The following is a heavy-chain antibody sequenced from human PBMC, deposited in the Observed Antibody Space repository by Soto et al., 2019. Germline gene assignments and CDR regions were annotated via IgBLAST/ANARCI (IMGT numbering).Heavy chain of an antibody. CDR3: ARDPLSSFAMDV. Sequence: QVQLVQSGAEVKKPGSSVKVSCKASGDTFSSYAISWVRQAPGKGLEWMGKISPTFGRTNYAQKFQGRLSISADDSTRTAYMELTSLESEDTAVYYCARDPLSSFAMDVWGQGTTVTVSS. D-gene: IGHD3-10*02. J-gene: IGHJ6*02. CDR1: GDTFSSYA. CDR2: ISPTFGRT. V-gene: IGHV1-69*18.